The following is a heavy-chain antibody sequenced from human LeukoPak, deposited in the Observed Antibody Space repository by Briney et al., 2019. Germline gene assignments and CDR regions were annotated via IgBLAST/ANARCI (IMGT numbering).Heavy chain of an antibody. V-gene: IGHV3-9*01. CDR2: ISWNSGSI. CDR3: AKDPDYGGVFDY. CDR1: GFTFDDYA. J-gene: IGHJ4*02. Sequence: QPGGSLRLSCAASGFTFDDYAMHWVRHAPGKGLEWVSGISWNSGSIGYADSVKGRFTISRDNAKNSPYLQMNSLRAEDTALYYCAKDPDYGGVFDYWGQGTLVTVSS. D-gene: IGHD4-23*01.